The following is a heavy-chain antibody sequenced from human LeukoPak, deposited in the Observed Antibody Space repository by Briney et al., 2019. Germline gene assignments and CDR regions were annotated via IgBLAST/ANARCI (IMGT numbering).Heavy chain of an antibody. CDR3: ARGGYFVPTDAFDI. J-gene: IGHJ3*02. V-gene: IGHV3-9*01. CDR2: ISWNSGSI. D-gene: IGHD3-9*01. Sequence: GGSLRLSCAASGFTFDDYAMHWVRQAPGKGLEWVSGISWNSGSIGYADSVKGRFTISRDNSKNTLYLQMNSLRAEDTAVYYCARGGYFVPTDAFDIWGQGTMVTVSS. CDR1: GFTFDDYA.